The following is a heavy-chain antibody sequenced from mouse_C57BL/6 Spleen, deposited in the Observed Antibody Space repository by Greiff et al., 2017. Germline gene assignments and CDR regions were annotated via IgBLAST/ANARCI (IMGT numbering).Heavy chain of an antibody. D-gene: IGHD1-1*01. V-gene: IGHV1-42*01. CDR2: INPSTGGT. CDR1: GYSFTGYY. J-gene: IGHJ2*01. CDR3: ARLTDGSSYFDY. Sequence: VQLQQSGPELVKPGASVKISCKASGYSFTGYYMNWVKQSPEKSLEWIGEINPSTGGTTYNQKFKAKATLTVDKSSSTAYMQLKSLTSEDSAVYYCARLTDGSSYFDYWGQGTTRTVSS.